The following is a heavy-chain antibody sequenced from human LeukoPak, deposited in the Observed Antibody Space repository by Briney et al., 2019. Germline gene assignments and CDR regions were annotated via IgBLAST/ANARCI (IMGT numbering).Heavy chain of an antibody. CDR2: IYTSGST. V-gene: IGHV4-4*07. J-gene: IGHJ6*02. D-gene: IGHD2-2*01. Sequence: SETLSLTCTVSGGSISSYYWSWIRQPAGKGLEWIGHIYTSGSTNYNPSLKSRVTMSLDTSKNQFSLKLSSVTAADTAVYYCARGPRGYCSSTSCPTPYYGMDVWGQGTTVTVSS. CDR3: ARGPRGYCSSTSCPTPYYGMDV. CDR1: GGSISSYY.